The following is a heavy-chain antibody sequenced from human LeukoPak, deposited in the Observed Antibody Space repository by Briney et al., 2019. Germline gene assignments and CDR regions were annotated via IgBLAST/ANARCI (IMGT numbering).Heavy chain of an antibody. CDR1: GFTFSAYA. CDR3: AREAVTRNYFDY. V-gene: IGHV3-53*01. J-gene: IGHJ4*02. D-gene: IGHD4-17*01. Sequence: GGSLRLSCEASGFTFSAYAMTWVRQAPGKGLEWVSVIYSGGSTYYADSVKGRFTISGDNSKNTLYLQMNSLRAEDTAVYYCAREAVTRNYFDYWGQGTLVTVSS. CDR2: IYSGGST.